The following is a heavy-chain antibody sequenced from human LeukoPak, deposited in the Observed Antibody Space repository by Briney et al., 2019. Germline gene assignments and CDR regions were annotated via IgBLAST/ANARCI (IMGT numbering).Heavy chain of an antibody. V-gene: IGHV4-38-2*01. CDR2: IYHSGST. CDR3: ASWGRVAGWKDAFDI. Sequence: SETLSLTCAVSGYSISSGYYWGWIRQPPGKGLEWIGSIYHSGSTYYNPSLKSRVTISVDTSKNQFSLKLSSVTAADTAVYYCASWGRVAGWKDAFDIWGQGTMVTVSS. J-gene: IGHJ3*02. D-gene: IGHD3-16*01. CDR1: GYSISSGYY.